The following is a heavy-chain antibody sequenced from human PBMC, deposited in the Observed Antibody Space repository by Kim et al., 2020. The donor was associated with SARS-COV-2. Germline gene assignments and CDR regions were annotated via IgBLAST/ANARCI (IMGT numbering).Heavy chain of an antibody. CDR2: VSGDGSTT. CDR3: ARGAFYSGMGV. J-gene: IGHJ6*02. V-gene: IGHV3-74*01. Sequence: GGSLRLSCVASGFSMSDYWINWVRQAPGKGLVWVARVSGDGSTTHYVDSVKGRFAIFRDDAKNTLYLAINSLGADDTARYYCARGAFYSGMGVWGQGTTVTVSS. CDR1: GFSMSDYW.